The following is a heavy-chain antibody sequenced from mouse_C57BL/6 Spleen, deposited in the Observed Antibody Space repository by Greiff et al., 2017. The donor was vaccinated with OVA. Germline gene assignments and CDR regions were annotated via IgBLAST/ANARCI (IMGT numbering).Heavy chain of an antibody. CDR3: TRSDDGYYRYWFAY. D-gene: IGHD2-3*01. Sequence: VQLVESGAELVRPGASVTLSCKASGYTFTDYEMHWVKQTPVHGLEWIGAIDPETGGTAYNQKFKGKAILTADKSSSTAYMELRSLTSEDSAVYYCTRSDDGYYRYWFAYWGQGTLVTVSA. J-gene: IGHJ3*01. V-gene: IGHV1-15*01. CDR1: GYTFTDYE. CDR2: IDPETGGT.